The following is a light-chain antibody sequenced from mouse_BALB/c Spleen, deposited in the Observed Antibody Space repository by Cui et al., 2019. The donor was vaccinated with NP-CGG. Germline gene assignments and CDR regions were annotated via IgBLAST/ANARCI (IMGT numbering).Light chain of an antibody. CDR2: GTN. Sequence: QAVVTQESALTTSPDETVTLTCRSSTGAVTTSHYANWVQEKPDHLFTGLIGGTNNRVPGVPARFSGSLIGDKAALTITGAQTEDEAIYFCALWYSNHWVFGGGTKLTVL. V-gene: IGLV1*01. CDR3: ALWYSNHWV. J-gene: IGLJ1*01. CDR1: TGAVTTSHY.